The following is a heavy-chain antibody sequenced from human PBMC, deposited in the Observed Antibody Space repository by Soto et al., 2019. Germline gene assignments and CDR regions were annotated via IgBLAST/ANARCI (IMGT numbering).Heavy chain of an antibody. CDR2: ISAYNGKT. CDR3: ARLTMAQDAFDI. D-gene: IGHD3-10*01. CDR1: GYTITSYG. Sequence: QVQLEQSGAEVKKPGASVKVSCKASGYTITSYGIRWVRQAPGQGLEWMGWISAYNGKTNYAQKLQGRVTMTTDTSTSTAYMELRSLRSDDTAVYYCARLTMAQDAFDIWGQGTMVTVSS. J-gene: IGHJ3*02. V-gene: IGHV1-18*01.